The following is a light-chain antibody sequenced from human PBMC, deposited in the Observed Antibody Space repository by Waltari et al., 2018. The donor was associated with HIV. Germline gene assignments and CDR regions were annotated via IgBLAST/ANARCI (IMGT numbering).Light chain of an antibody. CDR2: RNN. Sequence: QSVLTQPPSASGTPGQRVTIPCSGRSSNIGSNYVYWYQQVPGTAPKLLIYRNNQRPSGVPDRFSGSKSGTSASLAISGLRSEDEADYYCAAWDDSLSAFYVFGTGTKVTVL. V-gene: IGLV1-47*01. J-gene: IGLJ1*01. CDR3: AAWDDSLSAFYV. CDR1: SSNIGSNY.